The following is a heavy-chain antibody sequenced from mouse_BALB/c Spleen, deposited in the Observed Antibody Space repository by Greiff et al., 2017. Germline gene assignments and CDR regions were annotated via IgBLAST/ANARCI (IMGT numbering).Heavy chain of an antibody. V-gene: IGHV2-6-7*01. CDR2: IWGDGST. Sequence: QVQLKESGPGLVAPSQSLSITCTVSGFSLTGYGVNWVRQPPGKGLEWLGMIWGDGSTDYNSALKSRLSISKDNSKSQVFLKMNSLQTDDTARYYCARDRDYGNLYYAMDYWGQGTSVTVSS. CDR3: ARDRDYGNLYYAMDY. J-gene: IGHJ4*01. CDR1: GFSLTGYG. D-gene: IGHD2-1*01.